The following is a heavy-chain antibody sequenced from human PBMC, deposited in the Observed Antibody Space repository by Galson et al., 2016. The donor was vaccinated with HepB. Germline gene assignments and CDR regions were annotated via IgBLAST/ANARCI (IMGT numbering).Heavy chain of an antibody. CDR2: MWYDGSNK. J-gene: IGHJ4*02. D-gene: IGHD2-2*01. V-gene: IGHV3-33*01. CDR1: GFTFSSYG. CDR3: ARALVVRPFDY. Sequence: SLRLSCAASGFTFSSYGMHWVRQAPGKGLEWVAVMWYDGSNKYYADSVKGRFTISRDNSKNTLYLQMNSLRAEDTAVYYCARALVVRPFDYWGQGTLVTVSS.